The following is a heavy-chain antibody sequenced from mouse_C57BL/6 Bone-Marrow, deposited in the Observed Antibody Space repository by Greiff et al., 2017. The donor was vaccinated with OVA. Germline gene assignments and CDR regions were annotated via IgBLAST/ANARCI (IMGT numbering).Heavy chain of an antibody. D-gene: IGHD6-5*01. V-gene: IGHV3-6*01. CDR3: AICRGDY. J-gene: IGHJ4*01. CDR1: GYSITSGYY. Sequence: EVKLLESGPGLVKPSQSLSLTCSVTGYSITSGYYWNWIRQFPGNKLEWMGYISYDGSNNYNPYLKNRISITRDTSKNQFFLKLNSVTTEDTATYYCAICRGDYWGQGTSVTVSS. CDR2: ISYDGSN.